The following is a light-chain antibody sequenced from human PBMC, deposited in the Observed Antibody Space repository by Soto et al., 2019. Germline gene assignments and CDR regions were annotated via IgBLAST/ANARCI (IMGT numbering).Light chain of an antibody. CDR1: QSISNW. V-gene: IGKV1-5*01. CDR2: DAS. J-gene: IGKJ2*01. CDR3: QQYNTYSYT. Sequence: DIQMTQSPSTLSASVGDRVTITCRASQSISNWLAWYQQRPGEAPKLLMYDASTLENGVPSRFSGSGSGTEFTLTISGLRPDDFATYYCQQYNTYSYTFGQGTKLDIK.